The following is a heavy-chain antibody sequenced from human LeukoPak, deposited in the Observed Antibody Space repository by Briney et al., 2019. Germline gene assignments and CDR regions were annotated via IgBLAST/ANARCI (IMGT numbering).Heavy chain of an antibody. J-gene: IGHJ4*02. V-gene: IGHV1-18*01. CDR1: GYTFTSYG. Sequence: ASVKVSCKASGYTFTSYGISWVRQAPGQGLEWMGWISAYNSNTNYAQKLQGRVTMTTDTSTSTAYMELRSLRSDDTAVYYCARTNVYYYDSSDYYPHFDYWGQGTLVTVSS. CDR3: ARTNVYYYDSSDYYPHFDY. D-gene: IGHD3-22*01. CDR2: ISAYNSNT.